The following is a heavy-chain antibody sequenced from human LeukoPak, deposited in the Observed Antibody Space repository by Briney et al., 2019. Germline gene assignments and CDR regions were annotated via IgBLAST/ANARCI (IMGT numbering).Heavy chain of an antibody. CDR2: IYTSGST. J-gene: IGHJ5*02. CDR3: ARIFKKKEWFGNGNWFDP. V-gene: IGHV4-4*07. D-gene: IGHD3-10*01. CDR1: GGSISSYY. Sequence: SETLSLTCTVSGGSISSYYWSWIRQPAGKGLEWIGRIYTSGSTNYNPSLKSRVTMSVDTSKNQFSLKLSSVTAADTAVYYWARIFKKKEWFGNGNWFDPGGQGPLSPSPQ.